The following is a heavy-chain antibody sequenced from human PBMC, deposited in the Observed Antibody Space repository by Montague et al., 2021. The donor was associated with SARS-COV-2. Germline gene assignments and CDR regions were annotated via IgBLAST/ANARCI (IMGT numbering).Heavy chain of an antibody. Sequence: YRSEKYNDYAVSVKSRITINPDTSKNQISLQLNSVTPEDTAVYYCARTSASSDYWGQGTLVTVSS. J-gene: IGHJ4*02. V-gene: IGHV6-1*01. D-gene: IGHD1-26*01. CDR2: YRSEKYN. CDR3: ARTSASSDY.